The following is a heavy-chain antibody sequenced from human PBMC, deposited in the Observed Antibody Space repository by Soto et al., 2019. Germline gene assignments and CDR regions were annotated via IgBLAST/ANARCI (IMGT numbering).Heavy chain of an antibody. Sequence: SETLSLTCTVSGGSISSGDYYWSWIRQPPGKGLEWIGYIYYSGSTYYNPSLKSRVTISVDTSKNQFSLKLSSVTAADAAVYYCAREGAGDENWFDPWGQGTLVTVSS. V-gene: IGHV4-30-4*01. CDR3: AREGAGDENWFDP. J-gene: IGHJ5*02. CDR2: IYYSGST. CDR1: GGSISSGDYY. D-gene: IGHD2-21*02.